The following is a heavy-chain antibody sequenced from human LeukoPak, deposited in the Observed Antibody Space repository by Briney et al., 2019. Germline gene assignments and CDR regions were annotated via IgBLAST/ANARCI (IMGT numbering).Heavy chain of an antibody. J-gene: IGHJ4*02. CDR2: IYYSGST. CDR3: ARDGEGGSSSSFDY. D-gene: IGHD6-13*01. V-gene: IGHV4-30-4*08. Sequence: SQTLSLTCTVSGGSISSGDYYWSWIRQPPGKGLEWIGYIYYSGSTYYNPSLKSRATISVDTSKNQFSLKLSSVTAADTAVYYCARDGEGGSSSSFDYWGQGTLVTVSS. CDR1: GGSISSGDYY.